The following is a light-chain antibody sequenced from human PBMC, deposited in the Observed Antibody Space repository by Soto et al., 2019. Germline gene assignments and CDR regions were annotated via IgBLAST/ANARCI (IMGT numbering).Light chain of an antibody. Sequence: QSVLTQPPSASGTHGQRVTISCSGSSSNIGSNYVYWYQQLPGTAPKLLIYRNNQRPSGVPDRFSGSKSGTSASLAISGLRSEDEADYYCAAWDDSLSVFYVFGTGTKVTVL. CDR1: SSNIGSNY. CDR2: RNN. CDR3: AAWDDSLSVFYV. V-gene: IGLV1-47*01. J-gene: IGLJ1*01.